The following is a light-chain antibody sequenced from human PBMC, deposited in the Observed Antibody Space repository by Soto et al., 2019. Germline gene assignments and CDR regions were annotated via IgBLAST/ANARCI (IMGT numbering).Light chain of an antibody. CDR3: MQSTQLPPT. CDR1: QSLLHITGETF. J-gene: IGKJ5*01. CDR2: EVS. V-gene: IGKV2D-29*02. Sequence: DVVMAQTPLSLSVAPAQPASISCKSSQSLLHITGETFLFWYLQKQGQSPQILIYEVSTRVSGVPDRFSGSGSGTDFTLELSRVETDDVAIYYCMQSTQLPPTFGQGTRLEIK.